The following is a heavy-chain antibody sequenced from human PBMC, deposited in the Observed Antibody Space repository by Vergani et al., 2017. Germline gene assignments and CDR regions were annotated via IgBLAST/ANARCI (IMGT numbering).Heavy chain of an antibody. CDR1: GYTFTSYA. J-gene: IGHJ4*02. CDR3: ARDGAYSSGWPHYFDY. V-gene: IGHV1-3*01. Sequence: QVQLVQSGAEVKTPGASVKVSCKASGYTFTSYAMHWVRQAPGQRLEWMGWINAGNGNTKYSQKFQGRVTITRDTSASTAYMELSSLRSEDTGVYYCARDGAYSSGWPHYFDYWGQGTLVTVSS. D-gene: IGHD6-19*01. CDR2: INAGNGNT.